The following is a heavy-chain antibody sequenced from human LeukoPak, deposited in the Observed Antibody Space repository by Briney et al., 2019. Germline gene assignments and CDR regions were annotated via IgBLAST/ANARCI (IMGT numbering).Heavy chain of an antibody. Sequence: ASVKVSCKASGYTFTSCDINWVRQAPGQGLEWMGWINPNSGGTNYAQKFQGRVTMTRDTSISTAYMELSRLRSDDTAVYYCARGSPAAGAFLFDYWGQGTLVTVSS. D-gene: IGHD6-13*01. J-gene: IGHJ4*02. CDR1: GYTFTSCD. CDR2: INPNSGGT. CDR3: ARGSPAAGAFLFDY. V-gene: IGHV1-2*02.